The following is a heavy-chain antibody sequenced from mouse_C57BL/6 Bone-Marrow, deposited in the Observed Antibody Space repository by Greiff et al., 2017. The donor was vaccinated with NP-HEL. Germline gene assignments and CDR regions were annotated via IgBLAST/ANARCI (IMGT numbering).Heavy chain of an antibody. J-gene: IGHJ2*01. CDR1: GFSLTSYG. CDR3: AKNVSPDSSGYDYCDY. V-gene: IGHV2-5*01. CDR2: IWRGGST. D-gene: IGHD3-2*02. Sequence: QVQLQQSGPGLVQPSQSLSITCTVSGFSLTSYGVHWVRQSPGKGLEWLGVIWRGGSTDYNAAFMSRLSITKDNSKSQVFFKMNSLQADDTAIYYCAKNVSPDSSGYDYCDYWGQGTTLTVSS.